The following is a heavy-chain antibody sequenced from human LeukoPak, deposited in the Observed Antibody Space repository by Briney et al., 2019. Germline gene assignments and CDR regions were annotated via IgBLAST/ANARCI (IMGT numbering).Heavy chain of an antibody. CDR3: ARGRRLDYDFWSGYSLPGMDV. J-gene: IGHJ6*02. D-gene: IGHD3-3*01. CDR2: IWYDGSNK. CDR1: GFTFSSYG. V-gene: IGHV3-33*01. Sequence: GGSLRLSCAASGFTFSSYGMHWVRQAPGKGLEWVAVIWYDGSNKYYADSVKGRFTISRDNSKNTLYLQMNSLRAEDTAVYYCARGRRLDYDFWSGYSLPGMDVWGQGTTVTVSS.